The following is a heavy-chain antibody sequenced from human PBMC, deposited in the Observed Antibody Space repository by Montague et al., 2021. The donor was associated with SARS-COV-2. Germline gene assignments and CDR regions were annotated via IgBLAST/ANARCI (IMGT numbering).Heavy chain of an antibody. D-gene: IGHD3-10*01. Sequence: YNDYAVSVTGRITINPDTSKNQFSLQLNSVTPEDTAVYYCPRHFGITWYALDVWGQGTTFTGSS. V-gene: IGHV6-1*01. CDR2: YN. J-gene: IGHJ6*02. CDR3: PRHFGITWYALDV.